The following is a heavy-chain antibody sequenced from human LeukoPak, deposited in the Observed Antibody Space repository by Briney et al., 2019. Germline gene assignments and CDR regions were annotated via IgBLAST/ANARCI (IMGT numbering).Heavy chain of an antibody. V-gene: IGHV3-11*01. J-gene: IGHJ4*02. CDR1: GFTLSDYY. Sequence: PGGSLRLSCAASGFTLSDYYMTWIRQAPGKGLEWISYICNGGSNIMLYADSVKGRFTVFRDYAKNSLYLQMNSLRAEDTAVYYCARDKSNKGHDCWGQGTLVTVSS. CDR3: ARDKSNKGHDC. CDR2: ICNGGSNIM.